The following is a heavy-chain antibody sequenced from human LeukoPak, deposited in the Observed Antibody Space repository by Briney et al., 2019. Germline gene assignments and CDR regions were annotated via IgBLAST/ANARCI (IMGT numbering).Heavy chain of an antibody. CDR3: ARDSTALPGTYFDY. J-gene: IGHJ4*02. CDR1: GYTFTDYH. D-gene: IGHD1-26*01. Sequence: RASVKVSCKTSGYTFTDYHFHWVRQAPGQGLERMGWINAHTGDTRYAQKFQGRVIMTRDTSINTAYMELSGLRSDDTAIYYCARDSTALPGTYFDYWGQGTLVTVSS. CDR2: INAHTGDT. V-gene: IGHV1-2*02.